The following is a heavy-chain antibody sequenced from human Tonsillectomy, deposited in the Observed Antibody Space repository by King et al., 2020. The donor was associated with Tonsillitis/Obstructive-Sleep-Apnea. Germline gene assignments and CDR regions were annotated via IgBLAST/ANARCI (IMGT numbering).Heavy chain of an antibody. D-gene: IGHD6-6*01. V-gene: IGHV1-46*01. J-gene: IGHJ6*03. CDR3: ARPYGGSSSGRADSYYYYMDV. Sequence: VQLVESGAEVKKPGASVKVSCKASGYTFTSFYMHWVRQAPGHGLEWMGLINPSGDSASYAQKFQGRVTMTRDTSTSTVYMELSSLRSEDTAVYYCARPYGGSSSGRADSYYYYMDVWGKGTPVTVSS. CDR2: INPSGDSA. CDR1: GYTFTSFY.